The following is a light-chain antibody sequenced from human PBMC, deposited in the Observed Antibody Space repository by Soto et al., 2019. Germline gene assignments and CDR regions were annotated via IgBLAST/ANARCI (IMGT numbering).Light chain of an antibody. V-gene: IGKV1-39*01. CDR1: QSISSY. Sequence: DIQMTQSPSSLSASVGDRVTITCRASQSISSYLNWYQQKQGKPPKILIYAASSLQSGVPSRFSGSGSGTDFTLAISRLQPEDSETYYCLQDINYPWTFGQGTKVDIK. CDR2: AAS. J-gene: IGKJ1*01. CDR3: LQDINYPWT.